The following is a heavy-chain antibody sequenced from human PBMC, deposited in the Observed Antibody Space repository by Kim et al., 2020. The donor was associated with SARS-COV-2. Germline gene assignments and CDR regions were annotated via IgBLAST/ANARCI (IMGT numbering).Heavy chain of an antibody. J-gene: IGHJ6*02. CDR1: GFTFSSYA. D-gene: IGHD2-15*01. Sequence: GGSLRLSCAASGFTFSSYAMHWVRQAPGKGLEWVAVISYDGSNKYYADSVKGRFTISRDNSKNTLYLQMNSLRAEDTAVYYCARDLRYCCGGSCAPYYYGVDDWGQGTTVTVSS. CDR2: ISYDGSNK. CDR3: ARDLRYCCGGSCAPYYYGVDD. V-gene: IGHV3-30*04.